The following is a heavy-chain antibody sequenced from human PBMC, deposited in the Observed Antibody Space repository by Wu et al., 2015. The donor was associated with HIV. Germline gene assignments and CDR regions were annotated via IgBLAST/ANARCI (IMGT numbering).Heavy chain of an antibody. CDR3: APHPAGKYAFDL. V-gene: IGHV1-2*02. J-gene: IGHJ3*01. CDR2: INPQTGNT. Sequence: QVQLVQSGAELKKPGASVKVSCKASGFSFNNYYIYWVRLAPGHGLEWVGWINPQTGNTNYAQKFLGRVTMTRGASISTSYMELYSLRFDDTALYYCAPHPAGKYAFDLWGQGTMVTVSS. CDR1: GFSFNNYY.